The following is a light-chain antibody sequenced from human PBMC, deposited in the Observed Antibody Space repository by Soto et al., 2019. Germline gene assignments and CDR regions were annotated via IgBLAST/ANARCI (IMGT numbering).Light chain of an antibody. CDR2: DAY. CDR3: QRRAKWPST. V-gene: IGKV3-11*01. Sequence: VLTQSPDTLSLSPGETATLSCRASQSVDRYVAWYQQKVGQAPRLLIYDAYTRATGVGARFAGSGSATDFSLTLTSLETEDFAVYYGQRRAKWPSTFGPGTKVEMK. J-gene: IGKJ2*02. CDR1: QSVDRY.